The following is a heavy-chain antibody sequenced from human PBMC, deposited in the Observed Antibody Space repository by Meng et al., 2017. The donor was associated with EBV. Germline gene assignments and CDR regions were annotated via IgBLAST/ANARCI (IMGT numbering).Heavy chain of an antibody. Sequence: VRLVQSGVGVKKPVASVKVSCKASGYTFTGYYRHWVRQAPGQGLEWMGRSNPNRGGTNYAQKFQGRVTMTRDTSISTAYMELSRLRSDDTAVYYCAKGADLAAAGTFWFDPWGQGTLVTVSS. V-gene: IGHV1-2*06. CDR3: AKGADLAAAGTFWFDP. CDR1: GYTFTGYY. D-gene: IGHD6-13*01. CDR2: SNPNRGGT. J-gene: IGHJ5*02.